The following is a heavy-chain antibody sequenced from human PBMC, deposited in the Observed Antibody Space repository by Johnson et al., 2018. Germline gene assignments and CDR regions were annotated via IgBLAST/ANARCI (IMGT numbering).Heavy chain of an antibody. Sequence: VQLQESGGGLVQPGRSLRLSCTASGFTFGDYAMSWFRQAPGKGLEWVGFIRSKAYGGTTEYAASVKGRFTISRDDSKSIAYLQMNSLTIEDAALYYCTRLRTDYGDSVGYYMEVWGKGTTVTVSS. CDR3: TRLRTDYGDSVGYYMEV. CDR1: GFTFGDYA. CDR2: IRSKAYGGTT. D-gene: IGHD4-17*01. V-gene: IGHV3-49*03. J-gene: IGHJ6*03.